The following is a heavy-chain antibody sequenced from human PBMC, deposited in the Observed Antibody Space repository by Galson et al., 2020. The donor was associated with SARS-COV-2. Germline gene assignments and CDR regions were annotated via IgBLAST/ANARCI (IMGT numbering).Heavy chain of an antibody. Sequence: GESLKISCKVSGYIFSHYWIGWVRQMPGKGLERMGIIYPGDSDTRYSPSFQGQVTISVDKSITTAYLQWSSLKASDTAMYFCARLPRIDGYNLNYFDYWGQGTLVTVSS. CDR3: ARLPRIDGYNLNYFDY. V-gene: IGHV5-51*01. CDR2: IYPGDSDT. CDR1: GYIFSHYW. J-gene: IGHJ4*02. D-gene: IGHD5-12*01.